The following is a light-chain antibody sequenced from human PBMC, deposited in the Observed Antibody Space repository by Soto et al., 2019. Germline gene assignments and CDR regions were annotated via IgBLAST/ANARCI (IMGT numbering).Light chain of an antibody. CDR2: TAS. CDR3: QQYNSCST. J-gene: IGKJ1*01. V-gene: IGKV1-5*03. CDR1: QSINNW. Sequence: DIQMTQSPSTLSASVGDRVTITCRASQSINNWLAWYQQKPREAPKLLIRTASSLESGVPSRFSGSGSGTEFTLTISSLQPEDSAKYHCQQYNSCSTFGQGTQVEI.